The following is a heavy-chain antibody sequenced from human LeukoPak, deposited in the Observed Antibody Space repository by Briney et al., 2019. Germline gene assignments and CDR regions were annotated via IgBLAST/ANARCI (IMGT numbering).Heavy chain of an antibody. D-gene: IGHD5-12*01. Sequence: GGSLRLSCAASGFTFSSYSMNWVRQAPGKGLEWVSSISSSSSYIYYADSVKGRFTISRDNAKNSLYLQMNSLRAEDTAVYYCARAQRYSGYPEDYWGQGTLVTVSS. V-gene: IGHV3-21*01. CDR1: GFTFSSYS. CDR2: ISSSSSYI. J-gene: IGHJ4*02. CDR3: ARAQRYSGYPEDY.